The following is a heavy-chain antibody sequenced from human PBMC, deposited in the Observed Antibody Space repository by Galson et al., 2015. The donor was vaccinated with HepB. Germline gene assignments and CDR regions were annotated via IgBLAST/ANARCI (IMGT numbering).Heavy chain of an antibody. J-gene: IGHJ4*02. CDR2: ISSSSSYT. D-gene: IGHD3-10*01. V-gene: IGHV3-11*05. CDR3: ARVPHYGSGSYFHYFDY. Sequence: SLRLSCAASGFTFSDYYMSWIRQAPGKGLEWVSYISSSSSYTNYADSVKGRFTISRDNAKNSLYLQMNSLRAEDTAVYYCARVPHYGSGSYFHYFDYWGQGTLVTVSS. CDR1: GFTFSDYY.